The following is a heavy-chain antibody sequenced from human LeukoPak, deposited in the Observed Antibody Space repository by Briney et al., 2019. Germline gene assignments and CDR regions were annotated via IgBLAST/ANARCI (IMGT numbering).Heavy chain of an antibody. CDR3: ARGDSSGYYIDY. D-gene: IGHD3-22*01. CDR1: GFTVSSNF. J-gene: IGHJ4*02. V-gene: IGHV3-66*01. CDR2: IHRDGST. Sequence: GRSLRLSCAVSGFTVSSNFMSWVRQAPGKGLEWVSIIHRDGSTYYADSVKGRFTISRDNSKNTLYLQMNSLRGEDTAVYYCARGDSSGYYIDYWGQGTLVTVSS.